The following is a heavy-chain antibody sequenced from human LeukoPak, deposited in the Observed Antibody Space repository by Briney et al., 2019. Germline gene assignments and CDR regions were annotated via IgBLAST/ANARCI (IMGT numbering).Heavy chain of an antibody. Sequence: QASETLSLTCTVSGGSISSSSYYWGWIRQAPGKGLEWVANIKQDGSEKYYVDSVKGRFTISRDNAKNSLYLQMNSLRAEDTAVYYCARDKIDQVGATQWFDPWGQGTLVTVSS. CDR2: IKQDGSEK. CDR3: ARDKIDQVGATQWFDP. CDR1: GGSISSSSYY. D-gene: IGHD1-26*01. V-gene: IGHV3-7*01. J-gene: IGHJ5*02.